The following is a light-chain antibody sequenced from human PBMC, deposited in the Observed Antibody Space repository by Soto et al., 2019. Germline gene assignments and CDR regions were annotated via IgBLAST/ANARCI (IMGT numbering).Light chain of an antibody. Sequence: DIQMTQSPSSVSASVGDRVTITCRASQGISSWLDWYQQKPGKAPKLLIYGASSLQSGVPSRFSGSGSGTDFTLTISSLQPEDFATYYCQQANSFPWTFGQGTKVEIK. CDR2: GAS. J-gene: IGKJ1*01. V-gene: IGKV1-12*01. CDR1: QGISSW. CDR3: QQANSFPWT.